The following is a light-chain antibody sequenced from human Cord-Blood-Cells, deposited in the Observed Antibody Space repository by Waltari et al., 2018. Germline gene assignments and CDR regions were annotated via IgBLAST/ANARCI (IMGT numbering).Light chain of an antibody. Sequence: QSALTQPASVSGSPGQSITISCTGTSSDVGSYNLVSWYQQHPGKAPKRMIYEVSKRPSGVSRRFSGSKSGTTASLTISGLQAEDEADYYCCSYAGSSTFVFGGGTKLTVL. J-gene: IGLJ3*02. CDR1: SSDVGSYNL. V-gene: IGLV2-23*02. CDR3: CSYAGSSTFV. CDR2: EVS.